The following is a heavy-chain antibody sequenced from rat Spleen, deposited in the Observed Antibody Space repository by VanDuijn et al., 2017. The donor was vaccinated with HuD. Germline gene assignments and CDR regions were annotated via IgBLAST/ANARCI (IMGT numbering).Heavy chain of an antibody. Sequence: QVQLKESGPGLVQPSQTLSLTCTVSGFSLTSCHVSWVRQPPGKGLEWIAAISSGGTTYYNSDVKSRLSISRDTSKSQVFLKMNSLQTEDTAIYFCTGDRHSPGVMDAWGQGASVTVSS. J-gene: IGHJ4*01. V-gene: IGHV2S12*01. CDR1: GFSLTSCH. CDR3: TGDRHSPGVMDA. CDR2: ISSGGTT. D-gene: IGHD1-4*01.